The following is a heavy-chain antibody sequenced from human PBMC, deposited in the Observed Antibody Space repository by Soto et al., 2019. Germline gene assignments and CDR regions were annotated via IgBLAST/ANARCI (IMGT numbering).Heavy chain of an antibody. J-gene: IGHJ4*02. V-gene: IGHV4-39*01. CDR3: ARQLAGGSGRYPDY. CDR1: GGSISSSSYY. Sequence: SETLSLTCTVSGGSISSSSYYWGWIRQPPGKGLEWIGSIYYSGSTYYNPSLKSRVTISVDTSKNQFSLKLSSVTAADTAVYYCARQLAGGSGRYPDYWGQGTLVTVSS. CDR2: IYYSGST. D-gene: IGHD3-10*01.